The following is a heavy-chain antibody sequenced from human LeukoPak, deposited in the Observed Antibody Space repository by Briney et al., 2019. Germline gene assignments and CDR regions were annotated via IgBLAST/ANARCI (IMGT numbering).Heavy chain of an antibody. Sequence: PTETLSLTCTVSGGSISDYSWSWIRQPPGKGLEWIGNIYYSGSANHNPSLKSRVTISRDTSKNQFSLKLTSVTTADTAVYYCARAGGVKTAALDLDYWGQGTLVTVSS. J-gene: IGHJ4*02. CDR2: IYYSGSA. D-gene: IGHD6-25*01. V-gene: IGHV4-59*01. CDR1: GGSISDYS. CDR3: ARAGGVKTAALDLDY.